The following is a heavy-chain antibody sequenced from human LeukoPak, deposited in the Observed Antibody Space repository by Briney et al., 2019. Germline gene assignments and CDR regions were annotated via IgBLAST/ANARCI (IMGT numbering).Heavy chain of an antibody. D-gene: IGHD6-13*01. J-gene: IGHJ6*03. CDR2: IIPVFGTS. Sequence: SVKVSCKASGGTFSSYAISWVRQAPGQGLEWMGGIIPVFGTSNYAQKFQGRVTITADESTRTAYMELSRLRSDDTAVYYCARRPGIAAAGIRGGYYYYMDVWGKGTTVTVSS. V-gene: IGHV1-69*13. CDR1: GGTFSSYA. CDR3: ARRPGIAAAGIRGGYYYYMDV.